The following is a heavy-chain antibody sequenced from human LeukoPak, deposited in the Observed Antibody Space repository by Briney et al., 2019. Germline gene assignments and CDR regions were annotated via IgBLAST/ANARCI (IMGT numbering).Heavy chain of an antibody. V-gene: IGHV4-38-2*02. CDR1: AYSISSGYY. CDR3: ARTRGIAVAGTWRLNWFDP. J-gene: IGHJ5*02. D-gene: IGHD6-19*01. CDR2: IYHSGST. Sequence: SETLSLTCTVSAYSISSGYYWGWIRQPPGKGLEWIGSIYHSGSTYYNPSLKSRVTLSVDTSKNQFSLKLSSVTAADTAVYYCARTRGIAVAGTWRLNWFDPWGQGTLVTVSS.